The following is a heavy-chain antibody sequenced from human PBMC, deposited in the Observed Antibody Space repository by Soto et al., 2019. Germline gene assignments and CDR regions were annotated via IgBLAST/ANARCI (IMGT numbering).Heavy chain of an antibody. V-gene: IGHV3-48*03. CDR2: LSSSGRTI. CDR3: ARSGYNWNDGARGYFDY. CDR1: GFTFSSYE. J-gene: IGHJ4*02. Sequence: EVQLVESGGGLVQPGGSLRLSCAASGFTFSSYEMNWVRQAPGKGLEWVSYLSSSGRTIYYADSVKGRFTISRDNAKNSLYLQMNSLRAEDTAVYYCARSGYNWNDGARGYFDYWGQGTLVTVSS. D-gene: IGHD1-20*01.